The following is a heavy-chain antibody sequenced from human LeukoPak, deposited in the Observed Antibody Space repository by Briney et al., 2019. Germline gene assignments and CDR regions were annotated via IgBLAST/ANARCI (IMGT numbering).Heavy chain of an antibody. V-gene: IGHV3-48*03. CDR1: GFTFSNYE. CDR3: AKDERDGYNYKFDY. J-gene: IGHJ4*02. D-gene: IGHD5-24*01. Sequence: GGSLRLSCAASGFTFSNYEMNWVRQAPGKGLEWVSYINTSGGTIYYTDSVKGRFTISRDNAKNSLYLQMHSLRAEDTAVYYCAKDERDGYNYKFDYWGQGTLVTVSS. CDR2: INTSGGTI.